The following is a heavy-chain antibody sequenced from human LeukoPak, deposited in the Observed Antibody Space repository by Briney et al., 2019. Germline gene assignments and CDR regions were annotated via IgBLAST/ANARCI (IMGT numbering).Heavy chain of an antibody. CDR1: GGTFSSYA. V-gene: IGHV1-69*13. CDR3: ARGWDYYDSSGYF. CDR2: IIPIFGTA. Sequence: ASVKVSCKASGGTFSSYAISWVRQAPGPGLEWMGGIIPIFGTANYAQKFQGRVTITADESTSTAYMELSSLRSEDTAVYYCARGWDYYDSSGYFWGQGTLVTVSS. D-gene: IGHD3-22*01. J-gene: IGHJ4*02.